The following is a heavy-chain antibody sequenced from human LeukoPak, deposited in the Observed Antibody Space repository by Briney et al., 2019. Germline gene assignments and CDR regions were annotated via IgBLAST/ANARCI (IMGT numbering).Heavy chain of an antibody. J-gene: IGHJ6*03. V-gene: IGHV1-69*05. Sequence: GSSVKVSCKASGGTFSSYAISWVRQAPGQGLEWMGGIIPIFGTANYAQKFQGRVTVTTDESTSTAYMELSSLRSEDTAVYYCATTPGGHDYSNMWYSYYYYYMDVWGKGTTVTVSS. CDR3: ATTPGGHDYSNMWYSYYYYYMDV. CDR2: IIPIFGTA. D-gene: IGHD4-11*01. CDR1: GGTFSSYA.